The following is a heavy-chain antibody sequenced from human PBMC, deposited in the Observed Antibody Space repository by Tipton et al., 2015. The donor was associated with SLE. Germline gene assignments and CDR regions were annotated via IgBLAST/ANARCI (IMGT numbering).Heavy chain of an antibody. D-gene: IGHD2-15*01. V-gene: IGHV4-39*07. CDR1: GGSISSGSYY. CDR3: ARDLEPREYSGGSCYS. Sequence: TLSLTCTVSGGSISSGSYYWGWIRQPPGKGLEWIGSIYYSGSTYYNPSLKSRVTISVDTSKNQFSLKLSSVTAADTAVYYCARDLEPREYSGGSCYSWGQGTMVTVSS. CDR2: IYYSGST. J-gene: IGHJ3*01.